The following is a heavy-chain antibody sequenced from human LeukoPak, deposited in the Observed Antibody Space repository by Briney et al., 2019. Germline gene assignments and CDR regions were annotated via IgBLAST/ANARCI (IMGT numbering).Heavy chain of an antibody. CDR1: GFTFSTYW. CDR2: ITPDGSRT. D-gene: IGHD3-10*01. V-gene: IGHV3-74*01. J-gene: IGHJ4*02. CDR3: TRDTFGFHDY. Sequence: GGSLRLSCADSGFTFSTYWMHWVRQAPGKGLVWVSRITPDGSRTSYADSVKGRFTIPRDNAKNTLYLQMNSLRGDDTAVYYCTRDTFGFHDYWGQGTLVTVSS.